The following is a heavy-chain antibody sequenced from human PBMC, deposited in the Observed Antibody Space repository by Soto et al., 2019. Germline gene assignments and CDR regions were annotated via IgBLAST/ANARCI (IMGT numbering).Heavy chain of an antibody. CDR1: GYTFTSYG. Sequence: QVHLVQSGAEVKKPGASVKVSCKASGYTFTSYGITWVRQAPGQGLEWMGWISAHNGNTDYAQKLQGRVIVTRDTSTSPPYMELRSLRSDDTAVYYCARGRYGDYWGQGALVTVSS. CDR3: ARGRYGDY. D-gene: IGHD1-1*01. J-gene: IGHJ4*02. V-gene: IGHV1-18*01. CDR2: ISAHNGNT.